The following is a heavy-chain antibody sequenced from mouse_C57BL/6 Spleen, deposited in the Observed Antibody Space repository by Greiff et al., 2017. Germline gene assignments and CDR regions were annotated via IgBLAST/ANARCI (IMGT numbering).Heavy chain of an antibody. D-gene: IGHD1-1*02. CDR3: TRPYYDYYFDY. J-gene: IGHJ2*01. CDR2: IYPGNSDT. V-gene: IGHV1-5*01. CDR1: GYTFTSYW. Sequence: EVQLQQSGTVLARPGASVKMSCKTSGYTFTSYWMHWVKQRPGQGLEWIGAIYPGNSDTSYNQKFKGKANLTAVTSASTAYMELSSLTNEDSAVYYCTRPYYDYYFDYWGQGTTLTVSS.